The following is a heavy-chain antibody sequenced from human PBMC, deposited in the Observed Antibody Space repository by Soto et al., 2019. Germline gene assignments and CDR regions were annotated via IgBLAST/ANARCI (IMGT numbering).Heavy chain of an antibody. CDR1: GGSISSYY. V-gene: IGHV4-59*01. Sequence: SETLSLTCTVSGGSISSYYWSWIRQPPGKGLEWIGYIYYSGSTNYNPSLKSRVTISVDTSKNQFSLKLSSVTAADTAVYYCAREDYGDDADAFDIWGQGTMVTVSS. CDR3: AREDYGDDADAFDI. D-gene: IGHD4-17*01. J-gene: IGHJ3*02. CDR2: IYYSGST.